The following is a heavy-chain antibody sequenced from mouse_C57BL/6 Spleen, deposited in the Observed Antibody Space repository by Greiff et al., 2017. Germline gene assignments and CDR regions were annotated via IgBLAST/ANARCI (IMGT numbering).Heavy chain of an antibody. CDR1: GYTFTDYY. Sequence: EVQLQQSGPVLVKPGASVKMSCKASGYTFTDYYMNWVKQSHGKSLEWIGVINPYNGGTSYNQKFKGKATLTVDKSSSTAYMELNSLTSEDSAVYYCARTTKDWFAYWGQGTLVTVSA. CDR2: INPYNGGT. J-gene: IGHJ3*01. D-gene: IGHD2-1*01. CDR3: ARTTKDWFAY. V-gene: IGHV1-19*01.